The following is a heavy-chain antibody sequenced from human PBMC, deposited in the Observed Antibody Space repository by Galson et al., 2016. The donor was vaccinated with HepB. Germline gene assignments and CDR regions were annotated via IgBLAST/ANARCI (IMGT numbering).Heavy chain of an antibody. D-gene: IGHD4-17*01. Sequence: SLRLSCAASGFPFKNSIMNWVRQAPGRGLEWISSMSSHALSINYADSVKGRFAISRNDTRNSLYLQMHSLRGEDTALYYCARRYGDYFDYGGQGTLVTVSS. V-gene: IGHV3-48*01. CDR2: MSSHALSI. CDR1: GFPFKNSI. J-gene: IGHJ4*02. CDR3: ARRYGDYFDY.